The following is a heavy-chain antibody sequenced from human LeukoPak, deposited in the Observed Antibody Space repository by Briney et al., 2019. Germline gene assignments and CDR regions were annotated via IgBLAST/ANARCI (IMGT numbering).Heavy chain of an antibody. V-gene: IGHV3-30*03. CDR1: GFTFRGFG. J-gene: IGHJ4*02. Sequence: QPGRSLRLSCAASGFTFRGFGMHWVRQAPGKGLEWVAVISSDGGNKYYADSVKGRFTISRDNSKNTLYLQMNSLRAEDTAVYYCASYCISRRCDSVFDYWGQGTLVTVSS. CDR3: ASYCISRRCDSVFDY. D-gene: IGHD2-15*01. CDR2: ISSDGGNK.